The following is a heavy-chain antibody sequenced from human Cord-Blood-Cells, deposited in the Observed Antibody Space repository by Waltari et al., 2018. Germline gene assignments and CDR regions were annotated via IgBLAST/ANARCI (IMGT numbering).Heavy chain of an antibody. CDR2: IIPIFGTA. V-gene: IGHV1-69*01. Sequence: QVQLVQSGAEVKKPGSLVKVSCKDAGGTFSSCAISWVRQAAGQGLEWMGGIIPIFGTANYAQKFQGRVTITADESTSTAYMELSSLRSEDTAVYYCAREGDDAFDIWGQGTMVTVSS. J-gene: IGHJ3*02. D-gene: IGHD3-16*01. CDR1: GGTFSSCA. CDR3: AREGDDAFDI.